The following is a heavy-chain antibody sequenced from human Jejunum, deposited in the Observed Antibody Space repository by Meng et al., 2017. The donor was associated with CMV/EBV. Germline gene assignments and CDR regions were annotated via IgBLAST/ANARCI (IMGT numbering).Heavy chain of an antibody. CDR1: FPFRPYW. V-gene: IGHV3-7*01. CDR2: ITQDGGEI. CDR3: ARIYDFWSGHYGMDV. J-gene: IGHJ6*02. Sequence: FPFRPYWMAWVRQAPGKGLEWVANITQDGGEIYYVDSLKGRFTVSRDNAQNSLFLQLNSLRAEDTAVYFCARIYDFWSGHYGMDVWGQGTTVTVSS. D-gene: IGHD3-3*01.